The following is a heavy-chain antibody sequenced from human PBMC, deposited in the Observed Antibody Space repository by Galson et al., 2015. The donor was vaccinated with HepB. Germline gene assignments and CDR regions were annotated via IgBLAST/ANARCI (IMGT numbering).Heavy chain of an antibody. Sequence: SLRLSCAASGFTFSSYAMSWVRQAPGKGLEWVSAISGSGGSTYYADSVKGRFTISRDNSKNTLYLQMNSLRAEDTAVYYCARDQRGDKSSSWYRGNYYYYGMDVWGQGTTVTVSS. CDR3: ARDQRGDKSSSWYRGNYYYYGMDV. CDR1: GFTFSSYA. D-gene: IGHD6-13*01. CDR2: ISGSGGST. V-gene: IGHV3-23*01. J-gene: IGHJ6*02.